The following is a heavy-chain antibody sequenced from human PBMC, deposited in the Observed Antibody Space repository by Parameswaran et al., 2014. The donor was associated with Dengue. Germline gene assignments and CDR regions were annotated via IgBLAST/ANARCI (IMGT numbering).Heavy chain of an antibody. CDR2: IKEDGSDK. CDR3: VRDPLVAVVLVVKPNYFYQYGMDV. Sequence: RWIRQPPGKGLEWVANIKEDGSDKNYADSVTGRFTISRDNAKNSLYLEMNSLRAEDTAVYYCVRDPLVAVVLVVKPNYFYQYGMDVWGQGTTVTVSS. D-gene: IGHD3-22*01. V-gene: IGHV3-7*01. J-gene: IGHJ6*02.